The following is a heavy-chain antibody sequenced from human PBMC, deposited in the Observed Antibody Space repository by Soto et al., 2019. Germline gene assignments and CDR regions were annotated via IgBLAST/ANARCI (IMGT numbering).Heavy chain of an antibody. D-gene: IGHD6-13*01. Sequence: QLQLQESGPGLVKPSETLSLTCTVSGGSISSSSYYWGWIRQPPGKGLEWIGSIYYSGSTYYNPSLKSRVTISVDTSKNQFSQKLSSVTAADTAVYYCAGYSSSWYGMDVWGQGTPVTVSS. CDR2: IYYSGST. J-gene: IGHJ6*02. CDR1: GGSISSSSYY. CDR3: AGYSSSWYGMDV. V-gene: IGHV4-39*01.